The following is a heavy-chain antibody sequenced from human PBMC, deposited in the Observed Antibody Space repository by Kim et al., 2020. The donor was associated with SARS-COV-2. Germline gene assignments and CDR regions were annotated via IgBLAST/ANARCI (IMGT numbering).Heavy chain of an antibody. CDR3: ARVRGVVVVAATDY. CDR1: GFTFSSYA. Sequence: GGSLRLSCAASGFTFSSYAMHWVRQAPGKGLEWVAVISYDGSNKYYADSVKGRFTISRDNSKNTLYLQMNSLRAEDTAVYYCARVRGVVVVAATDYWGQEPWSPSPQ. V-gene: IGHV3-30*04. J-gene: IGHJ4*01. CDR2: ISYDGSNK. D-gene: IGHD2-15*01.